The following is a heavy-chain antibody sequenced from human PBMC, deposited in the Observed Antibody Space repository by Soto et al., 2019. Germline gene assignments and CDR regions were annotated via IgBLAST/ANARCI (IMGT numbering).Heavy chain of an antibody. CDR3: ARGPAR. Sequence: PSETLSLTCAVSGGPISSGGYSWSWFRQPPGKGLEWIGYIYHSGSTYYNPSLKSRVTISVDRSKNQFSLKLSSVTAADTAVYYCARGPARWGQGTLVTVSS. CDR1: GGPISSGGYS. CDR2: IYHSGST. J-gene: IGHJ4*02. V-gene: IGHV4-30-2*01. D-gene: IGHD2-2*01.